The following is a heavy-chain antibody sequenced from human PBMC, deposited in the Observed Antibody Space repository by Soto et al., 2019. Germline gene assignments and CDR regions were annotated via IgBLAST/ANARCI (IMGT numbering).Heavy chain of an antibody. J-gene: IGHJ6*02. D-gene: IGHD2-2*03. Sequence: SETLSLTCVVSGGSISSSSCHWGWIRQPPGKGLEWIASIKYSGTTFYNPSLKSRVTLSVDTSKNQFALKLSSVTAADTAVYYCARLNGYCISTNCHGYYGMDVWGQGTTVTVSS. CDR2: IKYSGTT. CDR1: GGSISSSSCH. CDR3: ARLNGYCISTNCHGYYGMDV. V-gene: IGHV4-39*01.